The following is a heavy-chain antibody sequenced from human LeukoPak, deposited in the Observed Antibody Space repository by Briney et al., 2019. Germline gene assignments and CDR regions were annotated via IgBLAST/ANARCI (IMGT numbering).Heavy chain of an antibody. D-gene: IGHD1-26*01. Sequence: ASVKVSCKASGYTFTSYAMNWVRQAPGQGLEWMGWISAYNSNTNYAQKLQGRVTMTTDTSTSTAYMELRSLRSDDTAVYYRARDFYGGTYYLNYYFDYWGQGTLVTVSS. J-gene: IGHJ4*02. CDR3: ARDFYGGTYYLNYYFDY. V-gene: IGHV1-18*01. CDR1: GYTFTSYA. CDR2: ISAYNSNT.